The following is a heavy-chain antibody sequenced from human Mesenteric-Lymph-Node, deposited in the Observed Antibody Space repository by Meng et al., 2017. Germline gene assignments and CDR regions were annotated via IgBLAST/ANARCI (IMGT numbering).Heavy chain of an antibody. CDR2: INPSGGST. CDR3: TRGPTSLWFPPYYYGMDV. Sequence: ASVKVSCKASGYTFTGYYMHWVRQAPGQGLEWMGIINPSGGSTSYAQKFQGRVTMTRDTSTSTVYMELSSLRSEDTAVYYCTRGPTSLWFPPYYYGMDVWGQGTTVTVSS. V-gene: IGHV1-46*01. J-gene: IGHJ6*02. D-gene: IGHD3-10*01. CDR1: GYTFTGYY.